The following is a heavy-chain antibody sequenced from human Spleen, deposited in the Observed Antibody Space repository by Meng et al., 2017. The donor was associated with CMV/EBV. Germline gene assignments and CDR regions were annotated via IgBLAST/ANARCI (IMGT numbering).Heavy chain of an antibody. J-gene: IGHJ6*02. CDR1: GGSISSSSYY. CDR3: ARMGVYDFWSGYYDYYYGMDV. CDR2: IYYSGST. Sequence: GSLRLSCTVSGGSISSSSYYWGWIRQPPGKGLEWIGSIYYSGSTYYNPSLKSRVTISVDTSKNQFSLKLSSVTAADTAVYYCARMGVYDFWSGYYDYYYGMDVWGQGTTVTVSS. D-gene: IGHD3-3*01. V-gene: IGHV4-39*07.